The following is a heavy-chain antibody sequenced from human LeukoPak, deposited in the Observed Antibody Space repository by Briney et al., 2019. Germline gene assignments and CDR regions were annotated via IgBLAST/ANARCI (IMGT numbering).Heavy chain of an antibody. D-gene: IGHD3-22*01. CDR1: GITFSRFW. Sequence: GGSLRLSCAASGITFSRFWMSWVRQAPGKGLQWVANINQDGSEKHYVDSVKGRFTISRDNAENSLYLQMNSLRAEDTAVYYCARDSSGYYAIEYWGQGTLVTVSS. CDR3: ARDSSGYYAIEY. V-gene: IGHV3-7*03. CDR2: INQDGSEK. J-gene: IGHJ4*02.